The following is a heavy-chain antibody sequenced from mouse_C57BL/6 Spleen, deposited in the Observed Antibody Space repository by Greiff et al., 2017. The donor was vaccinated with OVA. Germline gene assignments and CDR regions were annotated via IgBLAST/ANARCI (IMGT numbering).Heavy chain of an antibody. J-gene: IGHJ3*01. CDR1: GYSITSGYY. V-gene: IGHV3-6*01. Sequence: DVKLQESGPGLVKPSQSLSLTCSVTGYSITSGYYWNWIRQFPGNKLEWMGYISYDGSNNYNPSLKNRSSITRDTSKNQFFLKLNSVTTEDTATDYCAREGVYDPFAYWGQGTLVTVSA. CDR3: AREGVYDPFAY. D-gene: IGHD2-3*01. CDR2: ISYDGSN.